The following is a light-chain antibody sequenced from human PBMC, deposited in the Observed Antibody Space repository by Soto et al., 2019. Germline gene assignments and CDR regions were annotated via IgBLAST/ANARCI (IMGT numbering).Light chain of an antibody. Sequence: SVLTQPASVSGSPGQSITISCNGTSSDVGSYNLVSWYQQHPGKAPKLMIYEVSKRPSGVSNRFSGSKSGNTASLTISGLQAEDEADYYCCSYAGSSTLYVFGTGTKVTVL. CDR2: EVS. CDR3: CSYAGSSTLYV. J-gene: IGLJ1*01. V-gene: IGLV2-23*02. CDR1: SSDVGSYNL.